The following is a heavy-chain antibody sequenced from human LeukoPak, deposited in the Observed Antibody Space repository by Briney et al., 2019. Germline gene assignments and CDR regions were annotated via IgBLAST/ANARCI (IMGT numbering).Heavy chain of an antibody. CDR1: GYTFTSCG. CDR2: ISACNGNT. J-gene: IGHJ6*02. V-gene: IGHV1-18*01. D-gene: IGHD5-12*01. Sequence: AASVKVSCNVSGYTFTSCGFSWMRQAPGQGLELMGWISACNGNTNYAQKLQGRVTMTTDTSTSTAYMVLRSVRSDGTAVYYGARVGPDIVATIDTYDYGMDVWGQGTTVTVSS. CDR3: ARVGPDIVATIDTYDYGMDV.